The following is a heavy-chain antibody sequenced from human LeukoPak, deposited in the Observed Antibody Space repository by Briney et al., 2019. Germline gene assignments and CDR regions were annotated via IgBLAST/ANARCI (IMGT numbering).Heavy chain of an antibody. V-gene: IGHV3-43*02. Sequence: GGSLRLSCAASGFAFDDYAVHWVRQAPGKGLQWVSLMRGDGITTYYADSVKGRFTISRDNSKNSLYLQMNSLSIEDTALYYCAKGRGYSGNAADSWGQGTLVTVSS. CDR1: GFAFDDYA. D-gene: IGHD5-12*01. CDR3: AKGRGYSGNAADS. J-gene: IGHJ5*01. CDR2: MRGDGITT.